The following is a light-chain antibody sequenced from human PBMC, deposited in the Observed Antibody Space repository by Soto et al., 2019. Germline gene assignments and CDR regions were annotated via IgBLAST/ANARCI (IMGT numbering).Light chain of an antibody. CDR2: DAS. CDR1: QSVSSY. J-gene: IGKJ5*01. V-gene: IGKV3-11*01. Sequence: EIVMTQSPDTLSLSPGERATLSCLASQSVSSYLAWYQQKPGQAPRLLIYDASNRATGIPARFSGSGSGTDFTLTISSLEPEDFAVYYCQQRSNWPPRVTFGQGTRLEIK. CDR3: QQRSNWPPRVT.